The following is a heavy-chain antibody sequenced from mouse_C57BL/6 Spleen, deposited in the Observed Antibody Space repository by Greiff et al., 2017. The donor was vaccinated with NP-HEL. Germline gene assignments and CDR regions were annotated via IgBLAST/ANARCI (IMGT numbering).Heavy chain of an antibody. J-gene: IGHJ1*03. CDR2: IYPGDGDT. Sequence: VQLQQSGPELVKPGASVKISCKASGYAFSSSWMNWVKQRPGKGLEWIGRIYPGDGDTNYNGKFKGKATLTADKSSSTAYMQLSSLTSEDSAVYFCARSGWDETTYWYFDVWGTGTTVTVSS. CDR3: ARSGWDETTYWYFDV. CDR1: GYAFSSSW. V-gene: IGHV1-82*01. D-gene: IGHD2-13*01.